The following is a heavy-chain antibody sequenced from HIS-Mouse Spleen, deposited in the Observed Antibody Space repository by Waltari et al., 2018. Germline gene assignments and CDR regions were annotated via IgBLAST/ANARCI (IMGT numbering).Heavy chain of an antibody. D-gene: IGHD6-19*01. CDR3: AKASSGWLDY. J-gene: IGHJ4*02. Sequence: VQLVESGGGLVKPGGSLRLSCAASGFTFSRHTMTWVRQAPGKGLEWLAVISYDGSNKYYADSVKGRFSISRDNSKNTLYLQMNSLRAEDTAVYYCAKASSGWLDYWGQGTLVTVSS. V-gene: IGHV3-30*18. CDR1: GFTFSRHT. CDR2: ISYDGSNK.